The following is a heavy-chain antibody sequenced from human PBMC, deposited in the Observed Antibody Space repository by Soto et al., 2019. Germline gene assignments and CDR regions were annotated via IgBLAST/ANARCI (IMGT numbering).Heavy chain of an antibody. V-gene: IGHV1-69*01. D-gene: IGHD4-17*01. Sequence: QVQLVQSGAEVKKPGSSVKVSCKASVGTFSSYAISWVRQAPGQGLEWMGGIIPILGAANYAQKFQGRVTITADEPTGTAYMELCSLRSEDTAVYYCARGEGVYAVTPKNGMDVWGQGTTVTVSS. CDR2: IIPILGAA. J-gene: IGHJ6*02. CDR3: ARGEGVYAVTPKNGMDV. CDR1: VGTFSSYA.